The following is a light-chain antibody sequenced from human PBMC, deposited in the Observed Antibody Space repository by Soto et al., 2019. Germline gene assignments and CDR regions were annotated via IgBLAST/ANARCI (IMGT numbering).Light chain of an antibody. J-gene: IGLJ1*01. CDR3: QSYDSTLSSYV. Sequence: QSVLTQPPSVSGAPGQRVTISCTGSSSNIGTGFDVHWYQHLPGTAPKLLIYANTNRPSGVPGRFSASKSGTSASLAITGLQAEDEADYYCQSYDSTLSSYVFGPGTKLTVL. CDR2: ANT. V-gene: IGLV1-40*01. CDR1: SSNIGTGFD.